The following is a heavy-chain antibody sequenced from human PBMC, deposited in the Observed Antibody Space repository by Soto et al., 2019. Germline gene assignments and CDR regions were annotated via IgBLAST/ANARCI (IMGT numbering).Heavy chain of an antibody. V-gene: IGHV1-3*01. D-gene: IGHD3-10*01. CDR3: ARDRYYGSGSYNHFDY. CDR1: GDTFTSYA. Sequence: GASVEVSCKASGDTFTSYAIHWVRQAPGQRLEWMGWINAGNGNTKYSQKFQGRVTITRDTSASTAYMELSSLRSEDTAVYYCARDRYYGSGSYNHFDYWGQGTLVTVSS. CDR2: INAGNGNT. J-gene: IGHJ4*02.